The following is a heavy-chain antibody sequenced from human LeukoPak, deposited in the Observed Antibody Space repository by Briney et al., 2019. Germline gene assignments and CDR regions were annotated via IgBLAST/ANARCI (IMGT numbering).Heavy chain of an antibody. CDR2: ISGSGGST. CDR1: GFTFSSYA. V-gene: IGHV3-23*01. Sequence: GGSLRLSCAASGFTFSSYAMSWVRQAPGKGLEWVSAISGSGGSTYYADCVKGRFTISRDNSKNTLYLQMNSLRAEDTAVYYCAKDGDSSGYPNWFDPWGQGTLVTVSS. D-gene: IGHD3-22*01. J-gene: IGHJ5*02. CDR3: AKDGDSSGYPNWFDP.